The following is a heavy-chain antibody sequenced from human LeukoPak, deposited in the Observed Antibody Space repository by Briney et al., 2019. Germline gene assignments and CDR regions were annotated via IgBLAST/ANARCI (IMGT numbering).Heavy chain of an antibody. V-gene: IGHV3-20*04. Sequence: GGSLRLSCAGSGFTIDDYDMSRVRQAPGKGLEWVSGINWNGGSTGYADSVKGRFTISRDNAKNSLYLQMNSLRAEDTALYYCARRDYYGSGSPDYWGQGSLVTVSS. D-gene: IGHD3-10*01. J-gene: IGHJ4*02. CDR3: ARRDYYGSGSPDY. CDR2: INWNGGST. CDR1: GFTIDDYD.